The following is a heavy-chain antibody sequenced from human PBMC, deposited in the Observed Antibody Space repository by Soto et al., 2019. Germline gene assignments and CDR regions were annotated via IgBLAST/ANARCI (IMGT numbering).Heavy chain of an antibody. J-gene: IGHJ6*02. CDR3: ARLEVGYTYVVYLYHAMDF. CDR1: GGTFSTYD. V-gene: IGHV3-23*01. D-gene: IGHD6-13*01. CDR2: ISGSGTTT. Sequence: HPGGSXRLSCADSGGTFSTYDMSWVRQAPGKGLEWVAGISGSGTTTYDADSVKGRFTISRANSKNKLYMQMNSLRAEDTAEYYCARLEVGYTYVVYLYHAMDFWGQGTLVTVSS.